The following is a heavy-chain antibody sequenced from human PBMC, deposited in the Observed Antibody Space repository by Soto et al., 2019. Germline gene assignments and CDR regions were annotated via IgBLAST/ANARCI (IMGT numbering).Heavy chain of an antibody. V-gene: IGHV4-39*07. D-gene: IGHD3-3*01. CDR2: IYFRGNT. CDR3: ARDRSGFDY. J-gene: IGHJ4*02. CDR1: GDSINSDKYY. Sequence: PSETLSLTCSVSGDSINSDKYYWGWIRQPPGKGLEWIGSIYFRGNTYYNPSLQTRVTISVDTSKNQFSLKLSSVTAADTAVYYCARDRSGFDYWGQGTLVTVSS.